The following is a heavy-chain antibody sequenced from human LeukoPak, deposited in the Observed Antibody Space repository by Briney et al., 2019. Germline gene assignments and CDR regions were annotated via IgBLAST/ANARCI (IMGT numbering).Heavy chain of an antibody. J-gene: IGHJ4*02. CDR2: ITVASGNT. CDR3: VGGSLGF. CDR1: GYTFITSS. V-gene: IGHV1-3*01. Sequence: ASVKVSCKALGYTFITSSIYWVRQAPGQRLEWLGWITVASGNTRYSENLQGRVTLTRDTSANTAYMELRNLKSEDTAVYYCVGGSLGFWGQGTLVTVSP.